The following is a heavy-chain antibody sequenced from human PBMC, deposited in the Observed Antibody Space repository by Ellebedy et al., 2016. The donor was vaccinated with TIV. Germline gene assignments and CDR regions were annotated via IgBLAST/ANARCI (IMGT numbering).Heavy chain of an antibody. CDR1: GYTLTELS. Sequence: ASVKVSXXVSGYTLTELSMHWVRQAPGKGLEWMGGFDPEDGETIYAQKFQGRVTMTEDTYTDTAYMELSSLRSEDTAVYSCATGRFPWRGGDNWFDPWGQGALVTVSS. J-gene: IGHJ5*02. CDR3: ATGRFPWRGGDNWFDP. CDR2: FDPEDGET. V-gene: IGHV1-24*01. D-gene: IGHD5-12*01.